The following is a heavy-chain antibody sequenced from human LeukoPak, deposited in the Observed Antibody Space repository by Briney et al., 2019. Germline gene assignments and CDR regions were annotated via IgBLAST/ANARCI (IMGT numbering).Heavy chain of an antibody. CDR3: ARERLAYCGGDCLDAFDI. Sequence: PSQTLSLTCTVSGGSISSGGYYWSWIRQHPGKGLEWIGYIYYSGSTYYNPSLKSRVTISVDTSKNQFSLKLSSVTAADTAVYYCARERLAYCGGDCLDAFDIWGQGTMVTVPS. CDR1: GGSISSGGYY. CDR2: IYYSGST. V-gene: IGHV4-31*03. D-gene: IGHD2-21*02. J-gene: IGHJ3*02.